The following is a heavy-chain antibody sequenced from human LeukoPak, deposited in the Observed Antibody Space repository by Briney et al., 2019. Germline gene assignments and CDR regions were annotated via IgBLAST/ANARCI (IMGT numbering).Heavy chain of an antibody. V-gene: IGHV1-2*02. D-gene: IGHD3-9*01. J-gene: IGHJ4*02. CDR1: GYTFTGYY. CDR3: ARGNYDILTGYLNGSPDY. Sequence: ASVKVSCKASGYTFTGYYMHWVRQAPGQGLERMGWINPNSGGTNYAQKFQGRVTMTRDTSISTAYMELSRLRSDDTAVYYCARGNYDILTGYLNGSPDYWGQGTLVTVSS. CDR2: INPNSGGT.